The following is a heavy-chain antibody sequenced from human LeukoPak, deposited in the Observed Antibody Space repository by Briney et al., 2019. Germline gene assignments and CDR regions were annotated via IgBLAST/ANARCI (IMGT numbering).Heavy chain of an antibody. Sequence: GGSLRLSCAASGFTFSSYCMSWVRQAPGKGLEWVSGIGISAGSTYYADSVKGRFTISRDNSKNTLNLQMNSLRAEDAAVYYCARGYSSDNWGQGTLVTVSS. J-gene: IGHJ4*02. CDR2: IGISAGST. V-gene: IGHV3-23*01. CDR3: ARGYSSDN. D-gene: IGHD2-21*01. CDR1: GFTFSSYC.